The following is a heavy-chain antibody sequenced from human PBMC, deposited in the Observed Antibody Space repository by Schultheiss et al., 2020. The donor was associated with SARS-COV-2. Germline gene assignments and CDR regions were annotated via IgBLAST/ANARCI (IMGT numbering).Heavy chain of an antibody. CDR2: INHSGST. J-gene: IGHJ5*02. D-gene: IGHD1-1*01. CDR3: ARRVNDGRWFDP. Sequence: SETLSLTCAVYGGSFSGYYWSWIRQPPGKGLEWIGEINHSGSTNYNPSLKSRVTISVDTSKNQFSLKLSSVTAADTAVYYCARRVNDGRWFDPWGQGTLVPGSS. CDR1: GGSFSGYY. V-gene: IGHV4-34*01.